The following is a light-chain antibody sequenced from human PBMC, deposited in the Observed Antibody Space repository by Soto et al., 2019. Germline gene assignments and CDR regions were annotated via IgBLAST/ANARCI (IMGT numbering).Light chain of an antibody. Sequence: DIQMTQSPSTLSASVGDRVIITCRASQSVSSWLGWYQHKPGKAPKLLIYKASSLESGVPSRFSGSGSGTEFTLTINSLQPDDCATYYCQQHRSYPVTFGQGTRLEIK. CDR1: QSVSSW. CDR2: KAS. V-gene: IGKV1-5*03. J-gene: IGKJ5*01. CDR3: QQHRSYPVT.